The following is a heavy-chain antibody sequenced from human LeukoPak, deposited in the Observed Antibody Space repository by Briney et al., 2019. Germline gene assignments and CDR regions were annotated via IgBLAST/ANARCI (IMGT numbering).Heavy chain of an antibody. CDR2: IGWNSGSI. V-gene: IGHV3-9*01. CDR1: GFTFDDYA. D-gene: IGHD5-24*01. CDR3: AKLPVVEMATIGDAFDI. J-gene: IGHJ3*02. Sequence: GRSLRLFCAASGFTFDDYAMHWVRQAPGKGLEWVSGIGWNSGSIGYADSVKGRFTISRDNAKNSLYLQMNNLRAEDTALYYCAKLPVVEMATIGDAFDIWGQGTMVTVSS.